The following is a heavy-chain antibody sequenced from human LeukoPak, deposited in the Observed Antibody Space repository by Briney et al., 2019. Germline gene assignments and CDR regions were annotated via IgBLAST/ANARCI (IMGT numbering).Heavy chain of an antibody. CDR1: GYTLTELS. Sequence: GASVKVSCKVSGYTLTELSMHWVRQAPGKGLEWMGGFDPEDGETIYAQKFQGRVTMTRDTSTSTVYMELSSLRSEDTAVYYCARDHGGYCSSTSCYHGGYFDYWGQGTLVTVSS. CDR2: FDPEDGET. D-gene: IGHD2-2*01. J-gene: IGHJ4*02. CDR3: ARDHGGYCSSTSCYHGGYFDY. V-gene: IGHV1-24*01.